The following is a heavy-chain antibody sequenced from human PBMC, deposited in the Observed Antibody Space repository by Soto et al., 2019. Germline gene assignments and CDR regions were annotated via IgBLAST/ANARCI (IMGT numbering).Heavy chain of an antibody. CDR3: ARDFGSDATGYYGMDV. D-gene: IGHD3-10*01. Sequence: EVQVVESGGGLVQPGGSLRLSCAASGFTVTSNYMSWVRQTPGKGLGWVSLIYSGGAIVYADSVMGRFTVSRDNSRNTMFLQMNSLRAGDTGVYFCARDFGSDATGYYGMDVWGQGTTVTVSS. CDR1: GFTVTSNY. CDR2: IYSGGAI. V-gene: IGHV3-66*01. J-gene: IGHJ6*02.